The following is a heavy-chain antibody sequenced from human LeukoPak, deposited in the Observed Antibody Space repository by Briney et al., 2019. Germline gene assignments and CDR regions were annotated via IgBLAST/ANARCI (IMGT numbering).Heavy chain of an antibody. J-gene: IGHJ5*02. CDR1: GFTVNNEY. CDR3: VRSVFS. CDR2: IYADGRT. Sequence: PGGSLSLSCAASGFTVNNEYMYWVRQAPGRGLECVSLIYADGRTFYTDSVRGRFTISRDNSRNTVDLQMNRLRAEDTAVYFCVRSVFSWGQGTRVTVSS. V-gene: IGHV3-66*01. D-gene: IGHD2-8*01.